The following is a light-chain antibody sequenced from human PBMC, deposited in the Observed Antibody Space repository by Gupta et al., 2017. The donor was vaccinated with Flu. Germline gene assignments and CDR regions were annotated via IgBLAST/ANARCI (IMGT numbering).Light chain of an antibody. Sequence: EIVMTQSPVIVSVSPGERATLSCRASQSVSSSLAWYQQKPGLAPRLLIYGASTRATGIPASFSGSGSGTEFTLTISSLQSEDFAVYYCQQYNNWPPSFGQGTKLEIK. CDR2: GAS. CDR3: QQYNNWPPS. CDR1: QSVSSS. J-gene: IGKJ2*01. V-gene: IGKV3-15*01.